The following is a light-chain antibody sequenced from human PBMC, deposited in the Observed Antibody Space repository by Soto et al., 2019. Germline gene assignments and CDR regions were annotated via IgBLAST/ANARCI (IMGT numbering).Light chain of an antibody. CDR2: DAS. Sequence: EIVLTQSPATLSLSPGERATLSCRASQSVKNYLAWYQQKPGQAPRLLIYDASNRATGIPARFSGSGSGTDFTLTISSLEPEDSAVYYCQQRSNWPPVTFGGGTNVEIK. CDR3: QQRSNWPPVT. J-gene: IGKJ4*01. CDR1: QSVKNY. V-gene: IGKV3-11*01.